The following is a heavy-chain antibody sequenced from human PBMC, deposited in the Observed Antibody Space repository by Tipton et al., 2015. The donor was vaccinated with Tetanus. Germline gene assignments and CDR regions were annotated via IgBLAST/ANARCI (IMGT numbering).Heavy chain of an antibody. D-gene: IGHD1-26*01. V-gene: IGHV1-2*02. J-gene: IGHJ3*02. CDR3: ASPPGAEVGATSDAFDI. CDR2: INPNSGGT. CDR1: GYTFTGYY. Sequence: QSGAEVKKPGASVKVSCKASGYTFTGYYMHWVRQAPGQGLEWMGWINPNSGGTNYAQKFQGRVTMTRDTSISTAYMELSRLRSDDTAVYYCASPPGAEVGATSDAFDIWGQGTMVTVSS.